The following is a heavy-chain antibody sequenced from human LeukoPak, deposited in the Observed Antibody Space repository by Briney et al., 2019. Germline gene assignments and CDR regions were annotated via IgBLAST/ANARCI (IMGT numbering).Heavy chain of an antibody. CDR2: VYYIVST. CDR1: GGSINTYN. J-gene: IGHJ6*02. CDR3: ARESERIHGYYYGMVV. V-gene: IGHV4-59*01. Sequence: SQTLSLTCTVSGGSINTYNWSWIRQRPQKGQEWIGYVYYIVSTNSNPSPNRRGTISVDTSKNKTSPYRSSVTAPGTAVSCCARESERIHGYYYGMVVWG. D-gene: IGHD1-1*01.